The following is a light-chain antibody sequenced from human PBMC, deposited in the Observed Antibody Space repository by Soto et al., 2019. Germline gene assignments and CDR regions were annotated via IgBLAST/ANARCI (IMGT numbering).Light chain of an antibody. CDR1: QDISKY. J-gene: IGKJ1*01. CDR3: QQYNTYPLT. Sequence: DIPMTQSPSSLSASVGDRVTITCRASQDISKYLAWFQQQPGKAPRSLIYVASTLQSGVPSRFSGSGSGTDFTLTISSLQPEDFATYFCQQYNTYPLTFGQGTKVDIK. V-gene: IGKV1-16*01. CDR2: VAS.